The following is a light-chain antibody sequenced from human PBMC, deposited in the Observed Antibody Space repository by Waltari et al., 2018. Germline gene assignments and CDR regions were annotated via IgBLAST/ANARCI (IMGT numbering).Light chain of an antibody. J-gene: IGLJ3*02. V-gene: IGLV2-23*03. Sequence: QSALTQPASVSGSPGQSVTISCTGTSSDVGSFNPVSWYQHHPGQGPKRIIYDGSEPPSGVSGRFSGSKSGNTASLTISGLQAEDEADYYCSSESGGRVFLFGGGTKVTVL. CDR2: DGS. CDR3: SSESGGRVFL. CDR1: SSDVGSFNP.